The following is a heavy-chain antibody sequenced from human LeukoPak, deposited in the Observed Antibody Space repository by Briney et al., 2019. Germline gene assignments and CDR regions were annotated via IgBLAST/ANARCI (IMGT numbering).Heavy chain of an antibody. J-gene: IGHJ6*02. CDR3: ARDGDPADYDFWSGPIYYYGMDV. Sequence: PGGSLRLSCAASGFTFSSYAMHWVRQAPGKGLEWVAVISYDGSNKYYADSVKGRFTISRDNSKNTLYLQMNSLRAEDTAVYYCARDGDPADYDFWSGPIYYYGMDVWGQGTTVTVSS. V-gene: IGHV3-30-3*01. CDR1: GFTFSSYA. D-gene: IGHD3-3*01. CDR2: ISYDGSNK.